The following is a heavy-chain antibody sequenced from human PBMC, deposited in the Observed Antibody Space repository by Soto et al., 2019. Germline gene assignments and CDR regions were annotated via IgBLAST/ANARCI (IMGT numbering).Heavy chain of an antibody. CDR2: ISGSGGST. J-gene: IGHJ4*02. D-gene: IGHD2-15*01. Sequence: GGSLRFSCAASGFTFSSYAMSWVLQAPWKGLEWVSAISGSGGSTYYADSVKGRFTISRDNSKNTLYLQMNSLRAEDTAVYYCAKGREDIVVVVAATPSDYWGQGTLVTVSS. V-gene: IGHV3-23*01. CDR3: AKGREDIVVVVAATPSDY. CDR1: GFTFSSYA.